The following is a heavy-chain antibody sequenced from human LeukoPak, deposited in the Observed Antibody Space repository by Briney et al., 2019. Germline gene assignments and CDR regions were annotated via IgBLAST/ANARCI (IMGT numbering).Heavy chain of an antibody. CDR2: ISYDGSNK. J-gene: IGHJ2*01. CDR3: ARVVHGIDWYFDL. CDR1: GFTFSSYA. Sequence: PGGSLRLSCAASGFTFSSYAMHWVRQAPGKGLEWVAVISYDGSNKYYADSVKGRITISRDNSKNTLYLQMNSLRAEDTAVYYCARVVHGIDWYFDLWGRGTLVTVSS. D-gene: IGHD1-1*01. V-gene: IGHV3-30*04.